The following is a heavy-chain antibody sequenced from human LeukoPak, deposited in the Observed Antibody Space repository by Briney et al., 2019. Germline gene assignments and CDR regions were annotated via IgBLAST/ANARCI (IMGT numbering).Heavy chain of an antibody. V-gene: IGHV1-69*04. J-gene: IGHJ6*02. D-gene: IGHD2-15*01. CDR3: ARYCSGGSCYYYYYGMDV. Sequence: SSVKVSCKASGGTFSSYAISWVRQAPGQGLEWMGRIIPILGIANYAQKFQGRVTITADKSTSTAYMELSSLRSEDTAVYYCARYCSGGSCYYYYYGMDVWGQGTTVTVSS. CDR2: IIPILGIA. CDR1: GGTFSSYA.